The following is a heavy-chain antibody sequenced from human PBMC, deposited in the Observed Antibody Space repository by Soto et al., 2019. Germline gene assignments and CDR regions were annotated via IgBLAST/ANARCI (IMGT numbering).Heavy chain of an antibody. J-gene: IGHJ4*02. CDR3: ARDTPSRITMVRGALDY. D-gene: IGHD3-10*01. V-gene: IGHV1-18*01. CDR2: ISAYNGNT. CDR1: GYTFTSYG. Sequence: QVQLVQSGAEVKKPGASVKVSCKASGYTFTSYGISWVRQAPGQGLEWMGWISAYNGNTNYAQKLQGRVTMTTDTSRSTAYMELRSLRSDDTAVYYCARDTPSRITMVRGALDYWGQGTLVTVSS.